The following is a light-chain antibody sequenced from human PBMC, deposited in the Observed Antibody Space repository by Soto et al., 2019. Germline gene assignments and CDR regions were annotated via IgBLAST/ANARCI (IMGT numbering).Light chain of an antibody. CDR2: AAS. CDR3: QQYGSSST. Sequence: VMTQAPATLSVSPGEIATLSFRASQTINNNVAWYQLKDGQVPRLVIYAASSRATGIPDRFSGSGSGTDFTLTISRLEPDDFAVYYCQQYGSSSTFGQGTRLEI. J-gene: IGKJ5*01. V-gene: IGKV3-20*01. CDR1: QTINNN.